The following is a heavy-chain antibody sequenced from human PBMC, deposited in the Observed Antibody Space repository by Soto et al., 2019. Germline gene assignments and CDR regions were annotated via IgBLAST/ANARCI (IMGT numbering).Heavy chain of an antibody. Sequence: PGGSLRLSCTASGFTFGDYAMSWVRQAPGKGLEWVGFIRSKAYGGTTEYAASVKGRFTISRDDSKSIAYLQMNSLKTEDTAVYYCTRAGYSSSNDAFNIWGQGTMVTVSS. V-gene: IGHV3-49*04. J-gene: IGHJ3*02. CDR2: IRSKAYGGTT. CDR3: TRAGYSSSNDAFNI. CDR1: GFTFGDYA. D-gene: IGHD6-13*01.